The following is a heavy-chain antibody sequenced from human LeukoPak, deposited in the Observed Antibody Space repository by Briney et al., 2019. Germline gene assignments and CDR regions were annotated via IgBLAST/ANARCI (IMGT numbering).Heavy chain of an antibody. J-gene: IGHJ5*02. CDR2: MYYSGGT. CDR1: GDSISSRSYF. D-gene: IGHD3-10*01. CDR3: ARHYGP. Sequence: SETLSLTCTVSGDSISSRSYFWDWIRQSPGKGLEWIGSMYYSGGTYYSPSLKSRVTMSTDTAENQFSLKLTSVTAADTAVYYCARHYGPWGQGTLVTVSS. V-gene: IGHV4-39*01.